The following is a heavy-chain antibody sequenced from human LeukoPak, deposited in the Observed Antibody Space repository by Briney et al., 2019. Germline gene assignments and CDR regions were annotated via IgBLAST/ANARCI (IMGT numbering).Heavy chain of an antibody. CDR3: ARDASFGVVTSTYFDY. Sequence: PGGSLRLSCAASGFTVSSNYMSWVRQAPGKGLEWVSVIYSGGSTYYADSVKGRFTISRDNSKNTLYLQMNSLRAEDTAVYYCARDASFGVVTSTYFDYWGQGTLVTVSS. J-gene: IGHJ4*02. D-gene: IGHD3-3*01. CDR2: IYSGGST. V-gene: IGHV3-66*02. CDR1: GFTVSSNY.